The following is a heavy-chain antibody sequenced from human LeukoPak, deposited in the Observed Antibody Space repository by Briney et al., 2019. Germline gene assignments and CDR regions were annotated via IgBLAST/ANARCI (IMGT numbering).Heavy chain of an antibody. Sequence: PGGSLRLSCAASGFTFSSYTMNWVRQAPGKRLEWVAAISSSSRDIFYADSVKGRFSISRDNTHNSLSLRMNSLGAEDTAVYYCVREAAATLFDYWGQGTLVTVSS. J-gene: IGHJ4*02. D-gene: IGHD1-26*01. CDR1: GFTFSSYT. V-gene: IGHV3-21*01. CDR2: ISSSSRDI. CDR3: VREAAATLFDY.